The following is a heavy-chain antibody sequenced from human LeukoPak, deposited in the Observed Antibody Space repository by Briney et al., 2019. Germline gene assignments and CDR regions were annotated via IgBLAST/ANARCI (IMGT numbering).Heavy chain of an antibody. CDR3: AKYYDSSGWRGVFDY. Sequence: PGRSLRLSCAASGFAFSSYGMHWVRQAPGKGLEWVAVISYDGSNKYYADSVKGRFTISRDNSKNTLYLQMDSLRAEDTAVYYCAKYYDSSGWRGVFDYWGRGTLVTVSS. J-gene: IGHJ4*02. D-gene: IGHD3-22*01. V-gene: IGHV3-30*18. CDR2: ISYDGSNK. CDR1: GFAFSSYG.